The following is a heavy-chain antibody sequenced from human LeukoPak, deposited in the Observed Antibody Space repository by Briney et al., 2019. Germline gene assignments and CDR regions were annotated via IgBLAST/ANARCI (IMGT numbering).Heavy chain of an antibody. CDR2: IKQDGSEK. CDR3: ARQRRYCSGDSCYQRTFDF. Sequence: GGSLRLSCAAAGFIFSNYWMSWVRQAPGKGLEWVANIKQDGSEKYYVDSVKGRFTISRDNAKNSVYMQMNSLRAEDTAVYSCARQRRYCSGDSCYQRTFDFWGQGTLVTVSS. CDR1: GFIFSNYW. V-gene: IGHV3-7*01. J-gene: IGHJ4*02. D-gene: IGHD2-15*01.